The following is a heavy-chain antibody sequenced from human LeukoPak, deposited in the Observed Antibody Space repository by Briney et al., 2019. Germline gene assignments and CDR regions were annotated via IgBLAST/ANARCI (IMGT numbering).Heavy chain of an antibody. CDR1: GGTFSSYA. V-gene: IGHV1-69*04. CDR3: ARERSYYDSSGSYDY. CDR2: IIPIFGIA. J-gene: IGHJ4*02. D-gene: IGHD3-22*01. Sequence: ASVKVSCKASGGTFSSYAISWVRQAPGQGLEWMGRIIPIFGIANYAQKFQGRVTITADKSTSTAYMELSSLRSEDTAVYYCARERSYYDSSGSYDYWGQGTLVTVSS.